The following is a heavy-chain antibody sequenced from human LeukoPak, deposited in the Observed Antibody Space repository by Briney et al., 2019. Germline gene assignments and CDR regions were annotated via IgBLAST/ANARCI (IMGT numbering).Heavy chain of an antibody. CDR1: GYTFTSYG. V-gene: IGHV1-18*04. J-gene: IGHJ4*02. CDR3: ARDRSRVAVAGLGAY. D-gene: IGHD6-19*01. CDR2: XSAYNGNT. Sequence: ASVKVSCKASGYTFTSYGISWVRQAPGQGLEXXXXXSAYNGNTNYAQKLQGRVTMTTDTSTSTAYMELRSLRSDDTAVYYCARDRSRVAVAGLGAYWGQGTLVTVSS.